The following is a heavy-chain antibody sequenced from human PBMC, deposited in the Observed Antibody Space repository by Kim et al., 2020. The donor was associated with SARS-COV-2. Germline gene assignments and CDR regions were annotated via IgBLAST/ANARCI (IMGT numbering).Heavy chain of an antibody. J-gene: IGHJ4*02. CDR2: IYPDDSET. Sequence: GESLKISCKGSGYSYTTYWIGWLRQMPGKGLEWMGIIYPDDSETKYSPSFQGQVTISVDKSITTAYLHWSSLKASDTAMYYCTRHGGWANGDYWGQGTLV. D-gene: IGHD6-19*01. V-gene: IGHV5-51*01. CDR1: GYSYTTYW. CDR3: TRHGGWANGDY.